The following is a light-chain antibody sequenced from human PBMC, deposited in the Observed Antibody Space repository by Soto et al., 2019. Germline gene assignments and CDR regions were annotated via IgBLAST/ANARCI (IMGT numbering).Light chain of an antibody. V-gene: IGKV3-20*01. CDR1: QSVSSSY. J-gene: IGKJ4*01. CDR2: GAS. CDR3: QQYGSSPLT. Sequence: EIVLTQSPGTLSLSPGESATLSCRASQSVSSSYLAWYQRKPGQAPRLLMYGASSRATGIPDRFSGSGSGTDFTLTISRLEPEDFAVYYCQQYGSSPLTFGGGTKVDIK.